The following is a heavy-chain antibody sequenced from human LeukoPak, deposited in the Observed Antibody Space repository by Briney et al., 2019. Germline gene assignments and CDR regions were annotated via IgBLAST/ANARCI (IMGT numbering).Heavy chain of an antibody. CDR1: GFTFSDYY. CDR3: ARGATDTTRWFDP. CDR2: IASTGTLV. J-gene: IGHJ5*02. Sequence: GGSLRLSCVASGFTFSDYYMSWIRQAPGKGLEWVSYIASTGTLVDYEDSVKGRFTISRDNAKNSLYLQMNGLRAEDTAAYYCARGATDTTRWFDPWGQGTLVTVSS. D-gene: IGHD1-7*01. V-gene: IGHV3-11*04.